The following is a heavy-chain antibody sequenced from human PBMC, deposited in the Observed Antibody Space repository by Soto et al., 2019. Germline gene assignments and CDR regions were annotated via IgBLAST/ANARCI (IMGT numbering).Heavy chain of an antibody. D-gene: IGHD3-10*01. CDR2: VNPNNGDT. CDR1: GYTFSNYD. J-gene: IGHJ4*02. Sequence: QVQLVQSGAELKKPGASVKVSCKASGYTFSNYDMNWVRQATGQGPEWIGWVNPNNGDTGYAQKFQGRVTXTTAISTTTAYMGLTRLRSEDTAIYYCAKVSRKGSAIDFDYWGQGTLITVSS. CDR3: AKVSRKGSAIDFDY. V-gene: IGHV1-8*01.